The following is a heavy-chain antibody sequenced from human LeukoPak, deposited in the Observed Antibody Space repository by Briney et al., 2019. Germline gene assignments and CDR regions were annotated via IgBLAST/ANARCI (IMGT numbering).Heavy chain of an antibody. CDR1: GFTFDDYA. V-gene: IGHV3-9*01. CDR2: ISWNSGSI. D-gene: IGHD5-12*01. CDR3: AKDLVATSEGVDY. J-gene: IGHJ4*02. Sequence: GGSLRLSCAASGFTFDDYAMHWVRQAPGKGLEWVSGISWNSGSIGYADSVKGRFTISRDNAKNSLCLQMNSLRAEDTALYYCAKDLVATSEGVDYWGQGTLVTVSS.